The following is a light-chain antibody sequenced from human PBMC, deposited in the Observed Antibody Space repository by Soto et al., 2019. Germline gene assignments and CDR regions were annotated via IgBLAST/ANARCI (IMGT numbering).Light chain of an antibody. CDR2: GAS. CDR1: QSVTNNY. V-gene: IGKV3-20*01. J-gene: IGKJ4*01. CDR3: QQDGSFPVT. Sequence: EIVLTQSPGTLSLSPGDRATLSCRASQSVTNNYLAWYQQKPGQSPRLLIYGASSRATGIPDRFSGSGSGTDFTLTIIRLEPEYFAVYYCQQDGSFPVTFGGGTKVESK.